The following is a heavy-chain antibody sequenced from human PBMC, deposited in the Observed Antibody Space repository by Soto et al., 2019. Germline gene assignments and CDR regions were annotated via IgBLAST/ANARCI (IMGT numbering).Heavy chain of an antibody. CDR3: ARGRSGSYSFDY. J-gene: IGHJ4*02. V-gene: IGHV3-74*01. CDR1: GFTLSSYW. D-gene: IGHD3-10*01. CDR2: INGDGSTT. Sequence: EVRLVESGGGIVQPGGSVRLSCAASGFTLSSYWIHWVRQAPGKGLVWVSRINGDGSTTNYADSLRGRFTISRDNAKNTVFLQMNSLRAEDTAVYYCARGRSGSYSFDYWGQGTLVTVSS.